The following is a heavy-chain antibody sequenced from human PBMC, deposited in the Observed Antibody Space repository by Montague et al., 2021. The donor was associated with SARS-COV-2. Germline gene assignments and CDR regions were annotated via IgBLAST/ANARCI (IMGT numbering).Heavy chain of an antibody. CDR1: GGSISSGGYY. V-gene: IGHV4-31*03. CDR2: IYYSGST. D-gene: IGHD3-3*01. Sequence: TLSLTCTVSGGSISSGGYYWSWIRQHPGKGLEWIGYIYYSGSTYYNPSLKSRVTISVDTSKNQFSLKLSSVTAADTAVYYCARAHTIFGVVITSFDYWGQGTRVTVSS. CDR3: ARAHTIFGVVITSFDY. J-gene: IGHJ4*02.